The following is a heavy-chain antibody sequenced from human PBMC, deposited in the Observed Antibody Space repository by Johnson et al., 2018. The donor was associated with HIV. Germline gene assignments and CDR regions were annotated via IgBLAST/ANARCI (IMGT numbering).Heavy chain of an antibody. CDR2: IYSGGST. V-gene: IGHV3-66*01. J-gene: IGHJ3*02. CDR3: ARSGTYMSSWSGGNDVFDI. CDR1: GFSVSTNY. D-gene: IGHD6-13*01. Sequence: VQLVESGGDLVQPGGSLRLSCAASGFSVSTNYMYWVRQAPGKGLEWVSVIYSGGSTSYAESVKDRFTISRDNSKNTVNLQMNSLRADDTAVNYCARSGTYMSSWSGGNDVFDIWGQGTMVTVSS.